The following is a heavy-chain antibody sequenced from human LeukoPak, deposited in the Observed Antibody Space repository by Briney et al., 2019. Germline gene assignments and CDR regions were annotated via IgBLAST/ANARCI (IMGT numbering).Heavy chain of an antibody. CDR1: GFTFSSYG. CDR2: ISSASSTI. J-gene: IGHJ6*02. D-gene: IGHD1-26*01. CDR3: AVSGRGGFYYYGMDV. V-gene: IGHV3-48*04. Sequence: GGSLRLSCAASGFTFSSYGMHWVRQAPGKGLEWLSYISSASSTIYYADSVRGRFTISRDNAKNSLYLQMNSLRAEDTAVYYCAVSGRGGFYYYGMDVWGQGTTVTVSS.